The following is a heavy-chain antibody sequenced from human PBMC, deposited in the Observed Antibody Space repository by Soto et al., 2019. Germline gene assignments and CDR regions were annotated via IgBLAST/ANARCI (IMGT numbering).Heavy chain of an antibody. J-gene: IGHJ3*02. Sequence: GGSLRLSCAASGFTFSDYYMSWIRQVPGKGLEWVSYISSSGSTIYYADSVKGRFTISRDNAKNSLYLQMNSLRAEDTAVYYCARADYDYIWGSYRYGPRPINDAFDIWGQGTMVTVSS. CDR3: ARADYDYIWGSYRYGPRPINDAFDI. CDR1: GFTFSDYY. CDR2: ISSSGSTI. D-gene: IGHD3-16*02. V-gene: IGHV3-11*01.